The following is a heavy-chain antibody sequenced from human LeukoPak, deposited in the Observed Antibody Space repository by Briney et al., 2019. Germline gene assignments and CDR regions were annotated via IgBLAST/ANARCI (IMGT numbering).Heavy chain of an antibody. Sequence: GGSLRLSCAASGFTFSSYWMSWVRQAPGKGLEWVSGISWNSGSIGYADFVKGRFTISRDNAKNSLHLQMNSLGAEDTALYYCAKGRGDIVATIDYWGQGTLVTVSS. V-gene: IGHV3-9*01. CDR1: GFTFSSYW. D-gene: IGHD5-12*01. CDR3: AKGRGDIVATIDY. J-gene: IGHJ4*02. CDR2: ISWNSGSI.